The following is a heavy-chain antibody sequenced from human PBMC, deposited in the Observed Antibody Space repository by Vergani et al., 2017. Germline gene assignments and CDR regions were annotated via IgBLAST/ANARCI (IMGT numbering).Heavy chain of an antibody. CDR3: ARDPIAAGYSYGSGY. CDR1: GYTFTSYG. Sequence: QVHLVQSGAEVRKPGASVMVSCKASGYTFTSYGTTWVRQAPGQGLEWMGWISTYNGNTNYAQKFQGRVTMTTDTSTSTAYMELRSLRSDDTAVYYCARDPIAAGYSYGSGYWGQGTLVTVSS. D-gene: IGHD5-18*01. CDR2: ISTYNGNT. J-gene: IGHJ4*02. V-gene: IGHV1-18*01.